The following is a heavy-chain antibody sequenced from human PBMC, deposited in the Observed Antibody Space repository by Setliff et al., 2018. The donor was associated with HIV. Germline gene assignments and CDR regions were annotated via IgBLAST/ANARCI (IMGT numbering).Heavy chain of an antibody. CDR3: ARRGESTGSWFSSWYSYDMDV. CDR2: MYYNGKI. V-gene: IGHV4-39*01. J-gene: IGHJ6*02. Sequence: NPSETLSLTCTVSGVSLSSESYYWGWVRQPPGKALEWVGSMYYNGKIFYNPSLRSRVTIFVDSSKSELSLRLQSVTAADTAVYYCARRGESTGSWFSSWYSYDMDVWGQGTTVTVSS. CDR1: GVSLSSESYY. D-gene: IGHD2-15*01.